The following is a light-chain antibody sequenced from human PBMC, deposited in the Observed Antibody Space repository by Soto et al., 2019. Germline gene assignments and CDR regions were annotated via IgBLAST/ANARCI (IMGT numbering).Light chain of an antibody. V-gene: IGKV3-11*01. Sequence: EIVLTQSPATLSLSPGERATLSCSASQSVSSYLAWYQQKPGQAPRLLIYDASNRATGIPARFSGSGSGTDFTLTISSLEPDDFALYYCQQRSNWPLTFGGGTKVEIK. CDR3: QQRSNWPLT. J-gene: IGKJ4*01. CDR2: DAS. CDR1: QSVSSY.